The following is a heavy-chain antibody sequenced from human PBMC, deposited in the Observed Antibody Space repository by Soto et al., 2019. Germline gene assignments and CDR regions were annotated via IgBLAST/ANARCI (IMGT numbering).Heavy chain of an antibody. CDR2: IYYSGST. V-gene: IGHV4-59*01. J-gene: IGHJ4*02. CDR3: ARTQNYYGTSGYVNYFDY. D-gene: IGHD3-22*01. CDR1: GGSISSYY. Sequence: SETLSLTCTVSGGSISSYYWSWIRQPPGKGLEWIGYIYYSGSTNSNPSLKRRVTISVDTSKNQFTLKLTSVTAADTAVYYCARTQNYYGTSGYVNYFDYWGQGTLVTVSS.